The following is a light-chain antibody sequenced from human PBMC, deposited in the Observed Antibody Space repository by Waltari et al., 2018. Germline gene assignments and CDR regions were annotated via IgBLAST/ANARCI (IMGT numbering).Light chain of an antibody. CDR1: QSLVQSDGNTF. Sequence: DVVMTQSPLSLAVTLGQPASISCWSSQSLVQSDGNTFLNWFHQRPGQSPRRLIYKVSNREYGVPDRFSGSGSGTDFTLKISRVEAEDVGIFYCLQSSQWPYAFGQGTKLEIK. V-gene: IGKV2-30*02. J-gene: IGKJ2*01. CDR2: KVS. CDR3: LQSSQWPYA.